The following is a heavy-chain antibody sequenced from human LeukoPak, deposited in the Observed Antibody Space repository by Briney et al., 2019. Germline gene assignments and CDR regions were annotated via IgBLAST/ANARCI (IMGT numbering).Heavy chain of an antibody. CDR3: VHGSGSYPDY. J-gene: IGHJ4*02. D-gene: IGHD3-10*01. CDR2: IRYDGSNK. CDR1: GFTFSSYG. V-gene: IGHV3-30*02. Sequence: PGGSLRLSCAASGFTFSSYGMHWVRQAPGKGLEWVAFIRYDGSNKYYADSVKGRFTISRDNSKNTLYLQMNSLKTEDTAVYYCVHGSGSYPDYWGQGTLVTVSS.